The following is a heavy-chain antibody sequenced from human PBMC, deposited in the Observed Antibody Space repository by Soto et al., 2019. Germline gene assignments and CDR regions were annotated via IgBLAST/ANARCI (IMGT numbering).Heavy chain of an antibody. D-gene: IGHD3-10*01. J-gene: IGHJ5*02. CDR3: ARSPTLRPVGNWFDP. Sequence: QVPLVQSGAEVKKPGASVKVSCKASGYTFTSYAMHWVRQAPGQRLEWMGWINAGNGNTKYSQKFQGRVTITRDTSGSTAYMELSSLRSEDTAVYYCARSPTLRPVGNWFDPWGQGTLVTVSS. CDR2: INAGNGNT. CDR1: GYTFTSYA. V-gene: IGHV1-3*01.